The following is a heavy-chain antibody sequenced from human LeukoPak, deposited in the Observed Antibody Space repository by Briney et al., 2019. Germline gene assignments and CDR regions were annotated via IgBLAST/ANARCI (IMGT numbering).Heavy chain of an antibody. CDR1: GFTFSSYG. D-gene: IGHD3-22*01. Sequence: GGSLRLSCAASGFTFSSYGMHWVRKAPAKGLDRVAVISFDATNKYYANSVKGRFTISRDNSKNTLYLQMNSLRAEDTAVYYCAKDSSADDSSGYSYYFDYWGQGTLVTVSS. J-gene: IGHJ4*02. V-gene: IGHV3-30*18. CDR3: AKDSSADDSSGYSYYFDY. CDR2: ISFDATNK.